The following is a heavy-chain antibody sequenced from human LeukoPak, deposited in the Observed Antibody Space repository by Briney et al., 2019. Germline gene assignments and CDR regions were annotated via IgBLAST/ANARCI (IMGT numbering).Heavy chain of an antibody. Sequence: ASVKVSCKPSGYTFTSYYMHWVRQAPGQGLEWMGIINPSGGSTSYAQKFQGRVTMTRDTSTSTVYMELSSLRSEDTAVYYCARGRGTYYYGSGSYYALDYWGQGTLVTVSS. V-gene: IGHV1-46*01. CDR2: INPSGGST. CDR1: GYTFTSYY. D-gene: IGHD3-10*01. CDR3: ARGRGTYYYGSGSYYALDY. J-gene: IGHJ4*02.